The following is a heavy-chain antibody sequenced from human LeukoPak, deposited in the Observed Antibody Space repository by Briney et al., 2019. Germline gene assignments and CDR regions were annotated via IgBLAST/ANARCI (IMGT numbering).Heavy chain of an antibody. CDR2: INPNSGGT. V-gene: IGHV1-2*02. D-gene: IGHD2-15*01. Sequence: ASVKVSCKASGGTFSSYVVSWVRQAPGQGLEWMGWINPNSGGTNYAQKFQGRVTMTRDTSISTAYMELSRLRSDDTAVYYCARVGRCNGSGGSCYSSYYDSSGYPDYWGQGTLVTVSS. CDR1: GGTFSSYV. J-gene: IGHJ4*02. CDR3: ARVGRCNGSGGSCYSSYYDSSGYPDY.